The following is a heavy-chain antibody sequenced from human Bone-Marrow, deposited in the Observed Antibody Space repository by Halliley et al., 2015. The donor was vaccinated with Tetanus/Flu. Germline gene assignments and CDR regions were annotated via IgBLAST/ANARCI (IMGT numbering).Heavy chain of an antibody. D-gene: IGHD3-10*01. V-gene: IGHV5-10-1*01. J-gene: IGHJ4*02. CDR3: ARFSGSYFPFDY. Sequence: LEWMGMIDISDSYIKYNPSIEGPVTISADKSIATAYLHWSSVKASDTAMYYCARFSGSYFPFDYWGQGTLLTVSS. CDR2: IDISDSYI.